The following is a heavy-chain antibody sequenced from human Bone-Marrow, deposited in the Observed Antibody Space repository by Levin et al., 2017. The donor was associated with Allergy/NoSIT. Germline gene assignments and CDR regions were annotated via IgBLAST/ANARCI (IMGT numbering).Heavy chain of an antibody. D-gene: IGHD6-19*01. CDR1: GFTFSSSW. J-gene: IGHJ1*01. Sequence: SGESLKISCAASGFTFSSSWMHWVRQAPGKGLVWVSRINSDGSSTTYADSVKGRFTFSRDNAKNTLYLQMNSLRVEDTAVYYCARGGGSGSYEYFQHWGQGTLVAVSS. V-gene: IGHV3-74*03. CDR3: ARGGGSGSYEYFQH. CDR2: INSDGSST.